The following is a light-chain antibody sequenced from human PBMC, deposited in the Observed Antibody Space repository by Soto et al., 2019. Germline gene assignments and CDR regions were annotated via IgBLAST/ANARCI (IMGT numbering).Light chain of an antibody. Sequence: EIVMTQSPATLSVSPGERATLYCRASRSVSGNLAWYQQKPGQAPRLLIYGASTRATGIPARFSGSGSGTEFTLTISSLQSEDFAVYYRQHYNNWPRTFGQGTKVEIK. V-gene: IGKV3-15*01. CDR2: GAS. CDR3: QHYNNWPRT. CDR1: RSVSGN. J-gene: IGKJ1*01.